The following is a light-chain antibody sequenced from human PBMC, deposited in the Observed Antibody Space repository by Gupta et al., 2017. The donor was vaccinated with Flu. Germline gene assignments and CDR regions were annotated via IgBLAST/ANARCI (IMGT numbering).Light chain of an antibody. J-gene: IGLJ2*01. Sequence: NFMLTQPPPLLEAPAKTATISCTRTSGTIAHDYVQWYQQRPGSTPTTVISEDNRRPAGVPSRFSGSIDRSSNSASITISGLRNEDESDYYGQYYYSNNQVFGGGTKLTVL. V-gene: IGLV6-57*01. CDR3: QYYYSNNQV. CDR2: EDN. CDR1: SGTIAHDY.